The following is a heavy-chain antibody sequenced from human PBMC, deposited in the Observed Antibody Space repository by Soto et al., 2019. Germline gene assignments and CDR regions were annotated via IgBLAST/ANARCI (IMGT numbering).Heavy chain of an antibody. CDR2: IIPIFGTA. J-gene: IGHJ4*02. CDR1: GGTFSSYA. D-gene: IGHD3-22*01. V-gene: IGHV1-69*13. CDR3: ARSRDSSGYYHPGFDY. Sequence: SVKVSCKASGGTFSSYAISWVRQAPGQGLEWMGGIIPIFGTANYAQKFQGRVTITADESTSTAYMELSSLRSEDTAVYYCARSRDSSGYYHPGFDYWGQGTLVTVSS.